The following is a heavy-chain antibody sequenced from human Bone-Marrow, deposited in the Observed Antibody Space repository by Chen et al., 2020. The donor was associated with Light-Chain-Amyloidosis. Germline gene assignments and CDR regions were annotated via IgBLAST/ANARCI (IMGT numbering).Heavy chain of an antibody. CDR1: GYTFIDYY. Sequence: VQLVQSGAEVKKPGSTVKISCKVSGYTFIDYYIHWIQQAPGKGPGWMGLVNPENGQTIIAGNVKGRVSITADTATDTAYIELRSLRSEDTAIYYCTTVPTTEATTSTGRGAFDIWGQGTLVTVSS. V-gene: IGHV1-69-2*01. D-gene: IGHD1-26*01. CDR2: VNPENGQT. J-gene: IGHJ3*02. CDR3: TTVPTTEATTSTGRGAFDI.